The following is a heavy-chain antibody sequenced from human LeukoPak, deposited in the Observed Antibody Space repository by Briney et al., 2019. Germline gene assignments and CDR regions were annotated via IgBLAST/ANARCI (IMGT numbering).Heavy chain of an antibody. Sequence: ASVKVSCKVSGYTLTELSMHWVRQATGQGLEWMGWMNPNSGNTGYAQKFQGRVTMTRNTSISTAYMELSSLRSEDTAVYYCASGIAAARYAFDIWGQGTIITVSS. CDR1: GYTLTELS. CDR2: MNPNSGNT. V-gene: IGHV1-8*01. J-gene: IGHJ3*02. CDR3: ASGIAAARYAFDI. D-gene: IGHD6-13*01.